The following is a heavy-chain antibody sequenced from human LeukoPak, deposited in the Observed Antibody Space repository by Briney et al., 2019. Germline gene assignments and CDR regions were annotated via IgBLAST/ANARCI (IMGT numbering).Heavy chain of an antibody. CDR2: INHSGST. Sequence: SETLSPTCAVYGGSFSGYYWSWIRQPPGKGLEWIGEINHSGSTNYNPSLKSRVTISVDTSKNQFSLKLSSVTAADTAVYYCARSTIFGVVIPFDYWGQGTLVTVSS. CDR1: GGSFSGYY. CDR3: ARSTIFGVVIPFDY. D-gene: IGHD3-3*01. V-gene: IGHV4-34*01. J-gene: IGHJ4*02.